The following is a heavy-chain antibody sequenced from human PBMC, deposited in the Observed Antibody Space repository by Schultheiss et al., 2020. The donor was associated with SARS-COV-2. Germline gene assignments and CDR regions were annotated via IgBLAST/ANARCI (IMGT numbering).Heavy chain of an antibody. CDR2: ISPYTGYT. Sequence: ASVKVSCKASGYTFINYDISWVRQAPGQGLEWVGWISPYTGYTNSAQDFKGRVTLTTDTSTSTAYMELRSLISDDTAVYYCVRDRGYSRTVHDYYEGMDVWGQGTTVTVSS. CDR3: VRDRGYSRTVHDYYEGMDV. V-gene: IGHV1-18*01. CDR1: GYTFINYD. J-gene: IGHJ6*02. D-gene: IGHD6-13*01.